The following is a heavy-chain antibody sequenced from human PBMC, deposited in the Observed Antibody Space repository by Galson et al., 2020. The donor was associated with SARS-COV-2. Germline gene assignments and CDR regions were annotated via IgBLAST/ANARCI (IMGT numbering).Heavy chain of an antibody. D-gene: IGHD3-3*01. V-gene: IGHV3-23*01. J-gene: IGHJ5*02. CDR1: GFTFSSYA. CDR2: ISGSGGST. CDR3: AKDMYYDFWSGYDFPS. Sequence: GGSLRLSCAASGFTFSSYAMSWVRQAPGKGLEWVSAISGSGGSTYYADSVKGRFTISRDNSKNTLYLQMNSLRAEDTAVYYCAKDMYYDFWSGYDFPSWGQGTLVTVSS.